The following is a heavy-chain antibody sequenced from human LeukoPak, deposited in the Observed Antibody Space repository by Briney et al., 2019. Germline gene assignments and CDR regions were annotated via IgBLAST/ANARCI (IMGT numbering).Heavy chain of an antibody. CDR1: GFTFSSYW. CDR3: AKDAYRGYDLTLTPFDY. Sequence: GGSLRLSCAASGFTFSSYWMSWVRQAPGKGLEWVANIKQDGSEKYYVDSVKGRFTISRDNAKNSLYLQMNSLRAEDTAVYYCAKDAYRGYDLTLTPFDYWGRGTLVTVSS. CDR2: IKQDGSEK. V-gene: IGHV3-7*01. D-gene: IGHD5-12*01. J-gene: IGHJ4*02.